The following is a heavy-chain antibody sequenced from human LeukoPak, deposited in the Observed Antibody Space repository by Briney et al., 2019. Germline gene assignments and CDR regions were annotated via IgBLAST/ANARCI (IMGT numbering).Heavy chain of an antibody. D-gene: IGHD2-2*01. CDR2: IKEDGSVQ. V-gene: IGHV3-7*01. J-gene: IGHJ6*04. CDR3: VGQLLRAV. CDR1: GFTFSSFS. Sequence: PGGSLRLSCAASGFTFSSFSMSWVRQAPGKGLEWVANIKEDGSVQDYADSVKGRFTISRDNAKNSLYLQMNSLRVDDTAVYYCVGQLLRAVWGKGTTVTVSS.